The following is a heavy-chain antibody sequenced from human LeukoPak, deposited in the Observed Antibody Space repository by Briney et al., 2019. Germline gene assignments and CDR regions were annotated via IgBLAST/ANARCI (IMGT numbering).Heavy chain of an antibody. V-gene: IGHV3-7*01. J-gene: IGHJ4*02. D-gene: IGHD3-3*01. CDR2: IKQDGNQM. CDR3: ARENYDFWSGYPPDY. Sequence: PWGALDPSCAASGFPFSNYWMSWVRQAPGKGLEWVANIKQDGNQMYYVESVKGRFTISRDNPKNSLYLQMNSLRAEDTAVYYCARENYDFWSGYPPDYWGQGTLVTVSS. CDR1: GFPFSNYW.